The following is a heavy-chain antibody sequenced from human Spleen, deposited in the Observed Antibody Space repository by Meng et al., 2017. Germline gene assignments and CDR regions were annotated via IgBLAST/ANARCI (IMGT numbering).Heavy chain of an antibody. CDR2: IKQDGSEK. CDR3: ARDGYCTGGSCYSGH. J-gene: IGHJ4*02. D-gene: IGHD2-15*01. V-gene: IGHV3-7*01. Sequence: GESLKISCAASGFTFSSYWMSWVRQAPGKGLEWVANIKQDGSEKYYVDSVEGRFTISRDNAKNSLYLQMNSLRAEDTAVYYCARDGYCTGGSCYSGHWGQGTLVTVSS. CDR1: GFTFSSYW.